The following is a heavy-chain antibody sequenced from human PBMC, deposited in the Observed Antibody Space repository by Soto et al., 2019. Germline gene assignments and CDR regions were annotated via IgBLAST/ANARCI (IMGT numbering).Heavy chain of an antibody. Sequence: GGSLRLSCAASEFTFRSYWMHWVRQSPGKGLVWVSRISGDGSSTNYADSVKGRFTISRDNAKNTVYLQIDSLRAEDTAVYYCARSLPGSYGAFDLWGQGTIVTGSS. V-gene: IGHV3-74*01. CDR2: ISGDGSST. CDR1: EFTFRSYW. D-gene: IGHD3-16*01. J-gene: IGHJ3*01. CDR3: ARSLPGSYGAFDL.